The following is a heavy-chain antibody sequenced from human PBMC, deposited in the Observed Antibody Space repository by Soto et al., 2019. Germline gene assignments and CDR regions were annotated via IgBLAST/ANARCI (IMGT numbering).Heavy chain of an antibody. CDR3: AGEQFVAVKC. V-gene: IGHV4-4*07. Sequence: QLQLQESGPGLVEPSETLSLTCSVSGDSMSSYYWIWIRQPAEKGLELIGRISATGTTSYIPSLKSRITLSVDTPNDQFSQSQEFVPAADTAVYLCAGEQFVAVKCWGQGTLVTVS. J-gene: IGHJ4*03. D-gene: IGHD2-15*01. CDR1: GDSMSSYY. CDR2: ISATGTT.